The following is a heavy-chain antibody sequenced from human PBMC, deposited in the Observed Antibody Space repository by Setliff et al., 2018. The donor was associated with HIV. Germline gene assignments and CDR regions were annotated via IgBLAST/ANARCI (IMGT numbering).Heavy chain of an antibody. CDR2: IYTNGYT. CDR1: GGSISSSAYY. V-gene: IGHV4-61*05. CDR3: ARAPPGIQNDAFDV. J-gene: IGHJ3*01. Sequence: SETLSLTCSVPGGSISSSAYYWGWIRQPPGKGLEWIGHIYTNGYTNYNPSLKSRVTISVDTSKNQFSLKLTSVTAADTAVYYCARAPPGIQNDAFDVWGQGTMVTVSS.